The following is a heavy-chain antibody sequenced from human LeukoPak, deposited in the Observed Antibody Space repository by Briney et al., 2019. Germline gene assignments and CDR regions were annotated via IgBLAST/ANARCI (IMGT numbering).Heavy chain of an antibody. CDR1: GASINSSSYY. CDR2: IYHSGRT. V-gene: IGHV4-39*01. CDR3: ATVLYGNYFDQ. J-gene: IGHJ4*02. Sequence: SETLSLTCSVPGASINSSSYYWGWVRQPPGKGLEWIGSIYHSGRTSYNAPLQSQVSISVEPSKNQFSLKVMSVTAADTAVYYCATVLYGNYFDQWGQGTLVIVSS. D-gene: IGHD2/OR15-2a*01.